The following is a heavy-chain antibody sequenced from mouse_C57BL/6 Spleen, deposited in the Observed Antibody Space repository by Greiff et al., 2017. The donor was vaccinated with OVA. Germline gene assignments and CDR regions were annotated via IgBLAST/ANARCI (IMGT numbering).Heavy chain of an antibody. D-gene: IGHD1-1*01. V-gene: IGHV1-69*01. Sequence: QVQLQQPGAELVMPGASVKLSCKASGYTFTSYWMHWVKQRPGQGLEWIGEIDPSDSYTNYNQKFKGKSTLTVDKSSSTAYMQLSSLTSEDSAVYYCARGYCSSYWYFDVWGTGTTVTVSS. J-gene: IGHJ1*03. CDR2: IDPSDSYT. CDR1: GYTFTSYW. CDR3: ARGYCSSYWYFDV.